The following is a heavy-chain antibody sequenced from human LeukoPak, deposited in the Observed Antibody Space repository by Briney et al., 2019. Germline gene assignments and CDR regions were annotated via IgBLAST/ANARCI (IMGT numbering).Heavy chain of an antibody. D-gene: IGHD3-22*01. J-gene: IGHJ4*02. V-gene: IGHV3-74*01. CDR1: GFTFSSYW. CDR2: IGSDGSTT. Sequence: PGGSLRLSCVASGFTFSSYWMHWVRQPPGNGLVWVSRIGSDGSTTTYADSVKGRLTISRDNAKNTLYLQMNSLRAEDTAVYYCARERSGSSGYYSAIDSWGQGTLVTVSS. CDR3: ARERSGSSGYYSAIDS.